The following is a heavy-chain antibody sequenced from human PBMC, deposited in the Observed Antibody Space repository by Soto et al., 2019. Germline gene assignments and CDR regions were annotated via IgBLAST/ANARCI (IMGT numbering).Heavy chain of an antibody. CDR1: GFAFLGYS. D-gene: IGHD4-17*01. V-gene: IGHV1-2*02. Sequence: VSWGAFGFAFLGYSIYYVRQDNGQRIEWMGWINPNSGGTNYAQKFQGRVTMTRDTSISTAYLELGGLGSDVTAVYYCARVRQDYAGTQPYSHYDDGMYVWGQGTTVT. J-gene: IGHJ6*02. CDR2: INPNSGGT. CDR3: ARVRQDYAGTQPYSHYDDGMYV.